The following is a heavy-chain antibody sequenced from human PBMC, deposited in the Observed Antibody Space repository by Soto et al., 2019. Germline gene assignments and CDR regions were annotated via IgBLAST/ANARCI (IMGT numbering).Heavy chain of an antibody. CDR3: ASPDEKSSGQYNCFDP. CDR1: GFTFSSYA. J-gene: IGHJ5*02. V-gene: IGHV3-30-3*01. Sequence: PGGSLRLSCAASGFTFSSYAMHWVRHAPGQGLEWVAVISYDGSNKYYADSVKGRFTISRDNSKNTLYLQMNSLRGEDTAVYYCASPDEKSSGQYNCFDPWGQGTPVTVSS. D-gene: IGHD6-19*01. CDR2: ISYDGSNK.